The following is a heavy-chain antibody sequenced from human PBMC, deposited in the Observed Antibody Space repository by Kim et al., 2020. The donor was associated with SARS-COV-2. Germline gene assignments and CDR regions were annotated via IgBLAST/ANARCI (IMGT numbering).Heavy chain of an antibody. J-gene: IGHJ5*02. CDR3: ASDGGENSSSHT. Sequence: ASVKVSCKASGYTFNRYAIHWVRQAPGQSLEWMVCIITCTGDTKYSPNFQVRFTIPRDTSARPSSLSLRRLRSAAPAFYYCASDGGENSSSHTWGQGTMV. CDR2: IITCTGDT. CDR1: GYTFNRYA. V-gene: IGHV1-3*04. D-gene: IGHD2-21*01.